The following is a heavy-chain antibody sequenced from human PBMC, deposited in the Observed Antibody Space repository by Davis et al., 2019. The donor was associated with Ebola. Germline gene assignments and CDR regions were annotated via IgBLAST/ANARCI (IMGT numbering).Heavy chain of an antibody. Sequence: GESLKISCVASGFTFTRYWMSWVRQAPGKGLEWVSYISSSGSTIYYADSVKGRFTISRDNSKNTLYLQMNSLRAEDTAVYYCAKGGDGYNWGYWGQGTLVTVSS. CDR2: ISSSGSTI. D-gene: IGHD5-24*01. CDR3: AKGGDGYNWGY. J-gene: IGHJ4*02. V-gene: IGHV3-48*01. CDR1: GFTFTRYW.